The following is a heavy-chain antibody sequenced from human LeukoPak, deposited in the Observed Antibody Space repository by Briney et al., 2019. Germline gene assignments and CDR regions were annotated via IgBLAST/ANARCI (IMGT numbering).Heavy chain of an antibody. D-gene: IGHD4-17*01. CDR1: GGSISSSSYY. CDR3: ATTRPYDYGDYVLDY. V-gene: IGHV4-39*07. Sequence: SETLSLTCTVSGGSISSSSYYWGWIRQPPGKGLEWIGGIYYSGSTYYNPSLKSRVTISVATSKNQFSLKLSSVTAADTAVYYCATTRPYDYGDYVLDYWGQGTLVTVSS. J-gene: IGHJ4*02. CDR2: IYYSGST.